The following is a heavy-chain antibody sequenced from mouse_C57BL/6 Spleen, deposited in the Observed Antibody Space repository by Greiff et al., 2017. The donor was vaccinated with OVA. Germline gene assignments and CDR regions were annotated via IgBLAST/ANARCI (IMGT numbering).Heavy chain of an antibody. CDR1: GYTFTDYY. CDR2: INPYNGGT. Sequence: VQLQQSGPVLVKPGASVKMSCKASGYTFTDYYMNWVKQSHGKSLEWIGVINPYNGGTSYNQKFKGKATLTVDKSSSTAYMELNSLTSEDSAVYYCARSRYGSSWGNFDYWGQGTTLTVSS. CDR3: ARSRYGSSWGNFDY. D-gene: IGHD1-1*01. J-gene: IGHJ2*01. V-gene: IGHV1-19*01.